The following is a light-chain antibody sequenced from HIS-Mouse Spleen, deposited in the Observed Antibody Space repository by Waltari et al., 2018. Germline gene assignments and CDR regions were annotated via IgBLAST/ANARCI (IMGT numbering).Light chain of an antibody. CDR3: GTWDSSLSAGV. V-gene: IGLV1-51*01. Sequence: QSVLPQPPSVPAAPGQKVTISCPGRSPNIGHNYVSWYQQLPGTAPKLLIYDNNKRPSGIPDRFSGSKSGTSATLGITGLQTGDEADYYCGTWDSSLSAGVFGGGTKLTVL. CDR1: SPNIGHNY. CDR2: DNN. J-gene: IGLJ2*01.